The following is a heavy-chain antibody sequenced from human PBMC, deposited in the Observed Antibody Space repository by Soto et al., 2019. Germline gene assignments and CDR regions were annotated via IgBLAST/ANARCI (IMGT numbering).Heavy chain of an antibody. CDR2: INQDESDK. CDR3: ATHALFLSGPLDY. CDR1: GFTCSRQW. D-gene: IGHD2-8*02. V-gene: IGHV3-7*02. Sequence: GGSLRLSCADPGFTCSRQWMTWVRQAPGKGLEWVTRINQDESDKYYVDSVKGRFTISRDNAKSSFFLQMNSLRAEDTAVYFCATHALFLSGPLDYWGQGTLVTVSS. J-gene: IGHJ4*02.